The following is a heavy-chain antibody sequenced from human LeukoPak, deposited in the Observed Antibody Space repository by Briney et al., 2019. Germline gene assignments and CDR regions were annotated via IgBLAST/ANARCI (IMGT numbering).Heavy chain of an antibody. CDR3: ARARAFDI. J-gene: IGHJ3*02. CDR1: GGSISSNY. Sequence: SGTLSLTCTVSGGSISSNYWSWIRQPPGKGLEWIGYIYYSGTTNYNPSLKSRVTMSVDTSKNQFSLNLSSVTAADTAVYYCARARAFDIWGQGTMVTVSS. CDR2: IYYSGTT. V-gene: IGHV4-59*01.